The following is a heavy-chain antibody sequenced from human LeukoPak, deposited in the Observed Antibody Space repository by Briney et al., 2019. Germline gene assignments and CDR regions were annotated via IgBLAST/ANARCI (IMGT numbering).Heavy chain of an antibody. V-gene: IGHV3-23*01. CDR2: IYGGGTNT. CDR3: AKRITEAAGIYFDS. D-gene: IGHD6-19*01. Sequence: AGGSPRLSCAGSGFSFSSFAMTWVRQAPGKGLEWVSTIYGGGTNTFYADSVKGRFTISRDDSKNMQFLEVDSLRPEDTAVYVCAKRITEAAGIYFDSWGQGTLVTVSS. CDR1: GFSFSSFA. J-gene: IGHJ4*02.